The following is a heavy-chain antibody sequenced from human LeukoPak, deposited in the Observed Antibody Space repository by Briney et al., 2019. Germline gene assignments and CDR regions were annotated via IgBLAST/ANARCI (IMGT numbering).Heavy chain of an antibody. CDR2: INTDGSST. J-gene: IGHJ4*02. CDR1: GFIFSSLW. CDR3: ARLKGC. V-gene: IGHV3-74*01. D-gene: IGHD6-19*01. Sequence: GGSLRLSYAASGFIFSSLWTHGVPEARGKGLEWVSGINTDGSSTDYADSVKGRFTISRDNAKNTLYLQMNSLRVEDTAVYYCARLKGCWGQGTLVTVSS.